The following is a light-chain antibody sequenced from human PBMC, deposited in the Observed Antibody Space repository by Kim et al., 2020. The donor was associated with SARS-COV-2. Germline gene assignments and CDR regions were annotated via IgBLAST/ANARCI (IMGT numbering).Light chain of an antibody. CDR2: GAS. J-gene: IGKJ2*03. CDR1: QTIYHF. V-gene: IGKV1-39*01. CDR3: QNSYSIPR. Sequence: LSASVGDRVTITCRASQTIYHFVNWYQQKPGKTPKILFYGASTLQSGVPSRFSGSGSGTNFTLTINSMQPEDFASYYCQNSYSIPRFGQGTKLEIK.